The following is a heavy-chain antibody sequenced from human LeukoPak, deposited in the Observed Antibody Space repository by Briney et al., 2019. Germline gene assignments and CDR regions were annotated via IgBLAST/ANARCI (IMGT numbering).Heavy chain of an antibody. V-gene: IGHV3-7*05. CDR2: INQDGSEK. CDR3: ARRLSGGYWAKTLDY. D-gene: IGHD1-26*01. CDR1: GFTFSSHW. Sequence: TGGSLRLSCAVSGFTFSSHWMTWVRQAPGKGLEWVANINQDGSEKYYVDSVKGRFTFSRDNAKNSLYLQMTSLRAEDTAVYYCARRLSGGYWAKTLDYWGQGTLVTVSS. J-gene: IGHJ4*02.